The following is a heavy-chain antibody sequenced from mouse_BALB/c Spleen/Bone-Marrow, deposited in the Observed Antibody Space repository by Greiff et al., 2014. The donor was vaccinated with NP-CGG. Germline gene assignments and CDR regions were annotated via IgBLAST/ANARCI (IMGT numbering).Heavy chain of an antibody. CDR2: ILPGSGST. Sequence: VQLVESGAELMKPGASVKISCKATGYTFSSYWIEWVKPRPGHGLEWIGEILPGSGSTNYNEKFKGKATFTADTSSNTAYMQLSSLTSEDSAVYYCARDWDPFAYWGQGTLVTVSA. CDR1: GYTFSSYW. J-gene: IGHJ3*01. V-gene: IGHV1-9*01. D-gene: IGHD4-1*01. CDR3: ARDWDPFAY.